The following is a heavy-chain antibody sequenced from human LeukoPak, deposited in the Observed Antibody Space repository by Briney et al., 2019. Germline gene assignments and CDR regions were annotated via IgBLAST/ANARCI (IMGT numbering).Heavy chain of an antibody. Sequence: GGSLRLSCAASGFTFSSYAVSWVRQAPGKGLEWVSAISGSGGSTYYADSVKGRFTISRDNSKNTLYLQMNSLRAEGTAVYYCANMVVVITTGYWGQGTLVTVSS. J-gene: IGHJ4*02. V-gene: IGHV3-23*01. D-gene: IGHD3-22*01. CDR1: GFTFSSYA. CDR2: ISGSGGST. CDR3: ANMVVVITTGY.